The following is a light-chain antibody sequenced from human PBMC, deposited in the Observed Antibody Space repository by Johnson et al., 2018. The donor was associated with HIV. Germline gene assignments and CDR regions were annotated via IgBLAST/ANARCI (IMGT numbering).Light chain of an antibody. CDR1: SSNIGNNY. Sequence: QSVLTQPPSVSAAPGQKVTISCSGSSSNIGNNYVSWYQQLPGTAPKLLIYDNNKRPSGIPDRFSGSKSGTSATLGITGLQTGDEADYYCGTWASSLGAYVFGTGTKLTVL. V-gene: IGLV1-51*01. J-gene: IGLJ1*01. CDR2: DNN. CDR3: GTWASSLGAYV.